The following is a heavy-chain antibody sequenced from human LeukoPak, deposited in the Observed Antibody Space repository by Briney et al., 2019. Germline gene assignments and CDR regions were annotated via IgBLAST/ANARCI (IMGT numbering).Heavy chain of an antibody. D-gene: IGHD3-22*01. CDR1: GYSISSGYY. CDR2: IYSSGNT. CDR3: ARSRIAFDTSGYGDAFGV. V-gene: IGHV4-61*01. J-gene: IGHJ3*01. Sequence: SETLSLTCTVSGYSISSGYYWSWIRPPPGKGLEWIGYIYSSGNTNYIPSLKSRVTISIDTSKNQFSLKLTSVTAADTAVYYCARSRIAFDTSGYGDAFGVWGQGTMVTVSA.